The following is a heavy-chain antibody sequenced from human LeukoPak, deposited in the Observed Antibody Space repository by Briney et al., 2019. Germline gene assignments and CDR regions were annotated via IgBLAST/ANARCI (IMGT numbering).Heavy chain of an antibody. D-gene: IGHD3-9*01. J-gene: IGHJ6*03. V-gene: IGHV3-48*01. CDR3: ARDRGQTGYYWSYYYYMDV. CDR1: GFTFSDYS. CDR2: ISGGSSTM. Sequence: PGGSLRLSCAASGFTFSDYSMNWVRQAPVKGLEWVSYISGGSSTMYYADSVKGRFTISRDNAKNSLYLQMNSLRAEDTAVYYCARDRGQTGYYWSYYYYMDVWGIGTTVTVSS.